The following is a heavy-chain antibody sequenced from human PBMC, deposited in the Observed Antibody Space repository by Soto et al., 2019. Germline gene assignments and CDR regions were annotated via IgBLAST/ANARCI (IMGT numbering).Heavy chain of an antibody. D-gene: IGHD6-13*01. CDR2: IYPVYSDT. Sequence: ESLKISFKCSVYVFTISFIGCVRHMPWKGLEWMGIIYPVYSDTRYSPSFQGQVTISADKSISTAYLQWSSLKASDTAMYYCARQGLGVKTADGNKDMEVWGKGTTVSVSS. J-gene: IGHJ6*04. CDR1: VYVFTISF. V-gene: IGHV5-51*01. CDR3: ARQGLGVKTADGNKDMEV.